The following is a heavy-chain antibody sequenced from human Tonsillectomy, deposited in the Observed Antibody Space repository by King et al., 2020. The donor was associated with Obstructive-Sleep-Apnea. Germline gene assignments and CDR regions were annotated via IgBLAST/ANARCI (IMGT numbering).Heavy chain of an antibody. CDR2: IHDTGST. V-gene: IGHV4-59*08. J-gene: IGHJ4*02. Sequence: VQLQESGPGLVEPSETLSLICSVSGDFISNYYWSWVRQTPGKGLEWIGYIHDTGSTLYSPSLKSRITISLDTSTKEFSLRLTSVTAADTAKYYCVRHKGASFGVWGQGVLVTVSS. D-gene: IGHD3-10*01. CDR1: GDFISNYY. CDR3: VRHKGASFGV.